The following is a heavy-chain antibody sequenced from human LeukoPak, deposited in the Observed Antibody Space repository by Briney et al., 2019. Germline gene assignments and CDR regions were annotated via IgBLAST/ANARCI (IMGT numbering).Heavy chain of an antibody. CDR1: GGSISSGSYY. V-gene: IGHV4-61*02. J-gene: IGHJ6*02. CDR2: IYTSGST. D-gene: IGHD3-22*01. CDR3: GGVIEDYYYYGMDV. Sequence: PSETLSLTCTVSGGSISSGSYYWSSIRQPAGKGLEWIGRIYTSGSTNYNPSLKSRVTISVDTSKNQFSLKLSSVTAADTAVYYCGGVIEDYYYYGMDVWGQGTTVTVSS.